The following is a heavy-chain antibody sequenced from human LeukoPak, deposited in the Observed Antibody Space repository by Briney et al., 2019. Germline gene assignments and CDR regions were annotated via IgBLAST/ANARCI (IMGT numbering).Heavy chain of an antibody. J-gene: IGHJ4*02. CDR3: ARDREYYGDWSLDY. CDR1: GYTFTGYH. D-gene: IGHD4-17*01. V-gene: IGHV1-18*04. Sequence: GASVKVSCKASGYTFTGYHIHWVRQAPGQGLEWMGWISAYNGNTNYAQKLQGRVTMTTDTSTSTAYMELRSLRSDDTAVYYCARDREYYGDWSLDYWGQGTLVTVSS. CDR2: ISAYNGNT.